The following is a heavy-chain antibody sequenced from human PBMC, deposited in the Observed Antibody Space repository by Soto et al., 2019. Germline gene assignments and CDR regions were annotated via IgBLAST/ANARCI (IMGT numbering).Heavy chain of an antibody. CDR3: LSYVGYCSSTSCYAEYFQH. CDR2: IYPGDSDT. CDR1: GYSFTSYW. J-gene: IGHJ1*01. V-gene: IGHV5-51*01. D-gene: IGHD2-2*03. Sequence: GESLKISCKGSGYSFTSYWIGWVRQMPGKGLEWMGIIYPGDSDTRYSPSFQGQVTISADKSISTAYLQWSSLKASDTAMYFCLSYVGYCSSTSCYAEYFQHLGQGTLVTVSS.